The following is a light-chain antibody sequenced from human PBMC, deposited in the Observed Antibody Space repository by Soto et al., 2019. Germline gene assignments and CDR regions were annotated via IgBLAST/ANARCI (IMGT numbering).Light chain of an antibody. J-gene: IGKJ1*01. Sequence: DIQMTQSPSTLSASVGDRVTITCRASQSISSWLAWYQQKPGKDPKLLIYDASSLESGVPSRFSGSGSGTEFTLTLSSLQPDDFATYYCQQYNSYWTFGQGTKVEIK. V-gene: IGKV1-5*01. CDR1: QSISSW. CDR2: DAS. CDR3: QQYNSYWT.